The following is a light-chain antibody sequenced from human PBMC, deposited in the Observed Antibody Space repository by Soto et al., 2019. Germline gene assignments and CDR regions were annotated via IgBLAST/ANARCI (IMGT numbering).Light chain of an antibody. Sequence: DIEMTQSPLSLPVTPGESASISCRASQSLLLSNGYNYVDWYLQKPGQPPQLPIYLGSNRAPGVPDRFSGSGSGTDFTLKISRVEAEDVGVFYCMQGVQTPRTFGQGTKVEIK. J-gene: IGKJ1*01. V-gene: IGKV2-28*01. CDR1: QSLLLSNGYNY. CDR2: LGS. CDR3: MQGVQTPRT.